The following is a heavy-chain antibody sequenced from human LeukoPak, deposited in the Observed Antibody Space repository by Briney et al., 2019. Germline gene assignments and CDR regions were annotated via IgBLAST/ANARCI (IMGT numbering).Heavy chain of an antibody. Sequence: SETLSLTCTVSGYSISSGYYWGWIRQPPGKGLEWIGSIYHSGSTYYNPSLKSRVTISVDTSKNQFSLKLSSVTAADTAVYYCARDQGMSDFWSGYFEPGGVLYYMDVWGKGTTVTVSS. CDR1: GYSISSGYY. CDR2: IYHSGST. CDR3: ARDQGMSDFWSGYFEPGGVLYYMDV. D-gene: IGHD3-3*01. J-gene: IGHJ6*03. V-gene: IGHV4-38-2*02.